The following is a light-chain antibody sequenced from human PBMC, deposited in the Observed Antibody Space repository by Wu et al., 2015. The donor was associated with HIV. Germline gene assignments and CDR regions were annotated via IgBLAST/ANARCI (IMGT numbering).Light chain of an antibody. V-gene: IGKV1-5*03. CDR3: QQSNSYALT. J-gene: IGKJ1*01. CDR1: QSISNW. Sequence: DIQMTQSPSTLSASVGDRVTITCRASQSISNWLAWYQQKPGKAPKLLIYKASSLESGVPSRFSGSGSGTEFTLTISSLQPDDFATYYCQQSNSYALTFGQGTKVEIK. CDR2: KAS.